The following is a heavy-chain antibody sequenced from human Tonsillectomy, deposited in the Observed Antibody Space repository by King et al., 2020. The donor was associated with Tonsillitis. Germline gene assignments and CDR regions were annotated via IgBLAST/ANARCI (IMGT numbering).Heavy chain of an antibody. CDR3: ARGWVAGGDYYYGMDV. V-gene: IGHV3-21*01. D-gene: IGHD2-15*01. CDR1: GFTFSSYS. CDR2: ISSSSSYI. J-gene: IGHJ6*02. Sequence: VQLVESGGGLVKPGGSLRLSCAASGFTFSSYSMNWVRQAPGKGLEWVSSISSSSSYIYYADSVKGRFTISRDNAKNSLYLQMNSLRAEDTAVYYCARGWVAGGDYYYGMDVWGQGTTVTVSS.